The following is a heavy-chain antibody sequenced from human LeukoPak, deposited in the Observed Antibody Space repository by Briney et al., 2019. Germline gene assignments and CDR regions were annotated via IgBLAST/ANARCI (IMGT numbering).Heavy chain of an antibody. CDR3: ARVSITMVRGVIYYYYMDV. J-gene: IGHJ6*03. CDR2: ISGSGVNR. V-gene: IGHV3-23*01. D-gene: IGHD3-10*01. CDR1: GFTFSSYG. Sequence: GGSLRLSCAASGFTFSSYGMSWVRQAPGKGLEWVSTISGSGVNRDYADSVKGRFIISRDNSKNTLYLQMHSLRAEDTALYYCARVSITMVRGVIYYYYMDVWGKGTTVTVSS.